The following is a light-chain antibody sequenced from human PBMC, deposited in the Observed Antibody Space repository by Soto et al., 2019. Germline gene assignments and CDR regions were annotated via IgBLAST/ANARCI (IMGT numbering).Light chain of an antibody. V-gene: IGKV4-1*01. CDR2: WAS. CDR1: QSVLTSSTKRNS. Sequence: DIVMTQSPDSLAVSLGERATINCKSSQSVLTSSTKRNSLAWYQQKPGQPPKLLIYWASTRESGVPERFSGRGSGTDFTLTISSLQAEDVAVYYCQQYYNTPFTFGPGTKVDIK. CDR3: QQYYNTPFT. J-gene: IGKJ3*01.